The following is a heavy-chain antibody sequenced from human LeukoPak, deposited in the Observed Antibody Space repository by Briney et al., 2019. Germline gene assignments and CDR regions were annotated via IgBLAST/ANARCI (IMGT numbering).Heavy chain of an antibody. Sequence: SQTLSLTCTVSGGSISSGGYYWSWIRQLPGKGLEWMGYIHYTGYTFLIPSLKSRVTMSLGTSENQFPLKLSSVTAADTAVYYCARYCSGDTCRYFDYWGQGTLVTVSS. J-gene: IGHJ4*02. CDR1: GGSISSGGYY. D-gene: IGHD2-15*01. CDR3: ARYCSGDTCRYFDY. CDR2: IHYTGYT. V-gene: IGHV4-31*03.